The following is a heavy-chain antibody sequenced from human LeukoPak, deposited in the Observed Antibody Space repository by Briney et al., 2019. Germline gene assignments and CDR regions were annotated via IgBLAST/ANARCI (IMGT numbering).Heavy chain of an antibody. Sequence: PGGSLRLSCAATGFTFSNAWMHWVRQAPGKGLEWVGRIQSNTDGGTTDYAAPVKGRFTISRDDSKNTLYLQVNSLKTEDTAVYYCTTALRFWNYLDVWGKGTTVTVSS. V-gene: IGHV3-15*01. CDR1: GFTFSNAW. CDR2: IQSNTDGGTT. J-gene: IGHJ6*03. D-gene: IGHD3-3*01. CDR3: TTALRFWNYLDV.